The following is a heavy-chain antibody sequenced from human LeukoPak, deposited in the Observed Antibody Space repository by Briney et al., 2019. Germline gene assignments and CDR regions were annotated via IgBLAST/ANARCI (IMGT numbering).Heavy chain of an antibody. CDR2: INSDGSST. D-gene: IGHD3-3*01. Sequence: GGSLRLSCAASGFTFSSYWMHWVRQAPGKGLVWVSRINSDGSSTSYADSVKGRFTISRDNAKNTLYLQMNSLRAEDTAVYYCAKADDFWSGYYFDYWGQGTLVTVSS. CDR3: AKADDFWSGYYFDY. J-gene: IGHJ4*02. CDR1: GFTFSSYW. V-gene: IGHV3-74*01.